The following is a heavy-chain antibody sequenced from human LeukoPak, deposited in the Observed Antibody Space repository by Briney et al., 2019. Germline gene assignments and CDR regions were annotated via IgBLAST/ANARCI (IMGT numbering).Heavy chain of an antibody. V-gene: IGHV4-30-2*01. CDR1: GGSISSGGYY. CDR2: IYHSGST. Sequence: PSETLSLTCTVSGGSISSGGYYWRWIRQPPGKGLEWIGYIYHSGSTYYNPSLKSRVTISVDRSKNQFSLKLSSVTAADTAVYYCARVSYDILTGHPLHFDLWGRGTLVTVSS. CDR3: ARVSYDILTGHPLHFDL. D-gene: IGHD3-9*01. J-gene: IGHJ2*01.